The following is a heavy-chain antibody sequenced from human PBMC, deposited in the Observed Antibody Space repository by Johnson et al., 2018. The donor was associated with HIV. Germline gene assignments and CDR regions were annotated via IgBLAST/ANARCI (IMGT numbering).Heavy chain of an antibody. D-gene: IGHD1-7*01. CDR1: GFTFSNAW. CDR2: IKSKTDGGTT. CDR3: TTDQVGRNYGGKYHI. J-gene: IGHJ3*02. V-gene: IGHV3-15*01. Sequence: EVQLVESGGGLVKPGGSLRLSCAASGFTFSNAWMSWVRQAPGKGLEWVGRIKSKTDGGTTDYAAPVKGRFTISRDDSKNTLYLQMNSLKTEDTAVYYCTTDQVGRNYGGKYHIWGQGTMVTVSS.